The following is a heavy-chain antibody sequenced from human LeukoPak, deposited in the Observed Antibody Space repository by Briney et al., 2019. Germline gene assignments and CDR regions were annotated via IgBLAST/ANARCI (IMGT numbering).Heavy chain of an antibody. Sequence: PGRSLRLSCAASGFTFSSYGMHWVRQAPGKGLEWVAVIWYDGSNKYYADSVKGRFTISRDNSKNTLYLQMNSLRAEDTAVYYCAKGEPYYDILTGYLGYWGQGTLVTVSS. D-gene: IGHD3-9*01. CDR1: GFTFSSYG. J-gene: IGHJ4*02. CDR2: IWYDGSNK. CDR3: AKGEPYYDILTGYLGY. V-gene: IGHV3-33*06.